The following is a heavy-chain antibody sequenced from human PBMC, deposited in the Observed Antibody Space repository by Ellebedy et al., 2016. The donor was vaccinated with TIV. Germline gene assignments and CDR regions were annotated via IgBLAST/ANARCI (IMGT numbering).Heavy chain of an antibody. CDR1: GGSISSSSHY. D-gene: IGHD1-26*01. Sequence: SETLSLTXTVSGGSISSSSHYWGWVRQPPGKGLEWIGTIYYSGTTNYNPSLKSRVTISIDTSKNQFSLKLSSVTATDTAVYYCARRVGATPPDFWGQGTLVTVSA. CDR3: ARRVGATPPDF. J-gene: IGHJ4*02. CDR2: IYYSGTT. V-gene: IGHV4-39*01.